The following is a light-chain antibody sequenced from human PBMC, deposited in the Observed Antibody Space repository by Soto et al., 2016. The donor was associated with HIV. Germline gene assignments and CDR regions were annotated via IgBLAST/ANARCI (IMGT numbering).Light chain of an antibody. J-gene: IGKJ1*01. CDR3: QQYNGYWT. CDR1: QSISSW. Sequence: DIQMTQSPSSLSASVGDRVTITCRASQSISSWLAWYQQKPGKAPKLLIYTASSLESGVPSRLSGSGSGTEFTLTISSLQPDDFATYFCQQYNGYWTFGQGTKVEVK. V-gene: IGKV1-5*03. CDR2: TAS.